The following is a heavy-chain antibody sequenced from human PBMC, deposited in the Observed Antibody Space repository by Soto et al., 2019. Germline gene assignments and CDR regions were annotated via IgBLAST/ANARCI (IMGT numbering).Heavy chain of an antibody. J-gene: IGHJ4*02. D-gene: IGHD3-10*01. V-gene: IGHV3-53*01. CDR1: ACIVSSDY. Sequence: GGSLRLSGVASACIVSSDYMSCVRQAPGKGLEWVSLIYPGGRTYYAASVKGRFTVSKDNSKNTVFLQMNSLRVDDTAVYYCARGFNYGYEDSWGQGTLVTVSS. CDR3: ARGFNYGYEDS. CDR2: IYPGGRT.